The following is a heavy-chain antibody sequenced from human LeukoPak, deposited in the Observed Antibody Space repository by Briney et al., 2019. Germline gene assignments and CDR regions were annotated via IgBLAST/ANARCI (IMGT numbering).Heavy chain of an antibody. CDR1: GFTFSSYS. CDR3: ARSPHYYDFWSGSYYFDY. J-gene: IGHJ4*02. CDR2: ISYDGSNK. D-gene: IGHD3-3*01. Sequence: PGGSLRLSCAASGFTFSSYSMNWVRQAPGKGLQWVAIISYDGSNKFYTDSVKGRFTISRDNSKNTLYLQMNSLRAEDTAVYYCARSPHYYDFWSGSYYFDYWGQGTLVTVSS. V-gene: IGHV3-30*03.